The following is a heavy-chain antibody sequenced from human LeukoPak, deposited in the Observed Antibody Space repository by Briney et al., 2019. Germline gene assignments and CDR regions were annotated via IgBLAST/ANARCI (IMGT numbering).Heavy chain of an antibody. V-gene: IGHV1-69*01. J-gene: IGHJ6*02. Sequence: ASVKVSCKASGGTFSSYAISWARQAPGQGLEWMGGIIPIFGTANYAQKFQGRVTITADESTSTAYMELSSLRSEDTAVYYCARPYGSGSYSYYYGMDVWGQGTTVTVSS. CDR3: ARPYGSGSYSYYYGMDV. CDR2: IIPIFGTA. D-gene: IGHD3-10*01. CDR1: GGTFSSYA.